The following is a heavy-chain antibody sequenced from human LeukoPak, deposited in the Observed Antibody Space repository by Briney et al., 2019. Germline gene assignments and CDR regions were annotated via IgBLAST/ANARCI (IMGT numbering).Heavy chain of an antibody. D-gene: IGHD3-3*01. CDR1: GGSFSDYY. CDR3: ARAEAYYDFWSGYPYAFDI. CDR2: INHSGST. J-gene: IGHJ3*02. V-gene: IGHV4-34*01. Sequence: PSETLSLTCAVYGGSFSDYYWTWIRQPPGKGLEWIGEINHSGSTNYNPSLKSRVTISVDTSKNQFSLKLSSVTAADTAVYYCARAEAYYDFWSGYPYAFDIWGQGTMVTVSS.